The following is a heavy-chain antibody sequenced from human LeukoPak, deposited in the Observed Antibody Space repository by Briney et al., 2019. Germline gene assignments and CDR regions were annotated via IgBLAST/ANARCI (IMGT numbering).Heavy chain of an antibody. CDR1: GFTFSSYG. J-gene: IGHJ6*02. CDR3: AKDPQWLVSSDV. CDR2: ISYDGSNK. V-gene: IGHV3-30*18. D-gene: IGHD6-19*01. Sequence: GGSLRLSCAASGFTFSSYGMHWVRQAPGKGLEWVAVISYDGSNKYYADSVKGRFTISRDNSKNTLYLQMNSLRAEDTAVYYCAKDPQWLVSSDVWGQGTTVTVSS.